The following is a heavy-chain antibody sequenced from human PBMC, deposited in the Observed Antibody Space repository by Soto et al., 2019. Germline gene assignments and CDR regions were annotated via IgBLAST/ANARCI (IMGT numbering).Heavy chain of an antibody. CDR3: ATWITVMESYYYHYRMDI. J-gene: IGHJ6*02. CDR1: GGSISSDY. V-gene: IGHV4-59*08. CDR2: IHYSGRN. Sequence: QVQLQESGPGLVKPWETLSLTCTVSGGSISSDYWSWMRQPPGQGLEWIGYIHYSGRNNYNPSLNSRVTISGDTSKTQVALVLSSGTAADTSVYYCATWITVMESYYYHYRMDIWGQGTTVTFSS. D-gene: IGHD4-17*01.